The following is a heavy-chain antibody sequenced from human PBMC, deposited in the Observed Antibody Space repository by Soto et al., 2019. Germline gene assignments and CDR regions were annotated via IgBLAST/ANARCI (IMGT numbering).Heavy chain of an antibody. V-gene: IGHV3-23*01. Sequence: EVQLLESGGGLVQPGGSLRLSCAASGFTFSSYAMSWVRQAPGKGLEWVSAISSSGGSTYYADSVKGRFTISRDNSKNSLYLQLNSRRAEDTAVYYCAKPSGAGYCSSTSCYDVDYWGQGTLVTVSS. D-gene: IGHD2-2*01. J-gene: IGHJ4*02. CDR1: GFTFSSYA. CDR3: AKPSGAGYCSSTSCYDVDY. CDR2: ISSSGGST.